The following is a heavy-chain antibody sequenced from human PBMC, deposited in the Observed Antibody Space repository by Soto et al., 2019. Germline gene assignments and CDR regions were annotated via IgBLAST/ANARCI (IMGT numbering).Heavy chain of an antibody. J-gene: IGHJ5*02. D-gene: IGHD3-3*01. Sequence: SETLSLTCTVSGVSISSYYWIWIRQPPGKGLEWIGYIYYSGSTNYNPSLKSRVTISVDTSKNQFSLKLSSVTAADTAVYYCARGFSDETPYYDFWSGYLNWFDPWGQGTLVTVSS. CDR1: GVSISSYY. V-gene: IGHV4-59*01. CDR2: IYYSGST. CDR3: ARGFSDETPYYDFWSGYLNWFDP.